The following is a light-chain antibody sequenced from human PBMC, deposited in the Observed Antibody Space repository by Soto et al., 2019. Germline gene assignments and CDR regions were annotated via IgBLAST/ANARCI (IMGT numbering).Light chain of an antibody. J-gene: IGKJ2*03. Sequence: DIVMTQSPDSLAVSLGERATINCKSSQNILHSSNKKNYLAWYQQKPGQPPKKLIYWASTRESGVPDRFSGRGSGTDFTLTISSLQAEDVAVYYCPQYYSSPYSFGQGTKLEIK. CDR1: QNILHSSNKKNY. CDR3: PQYYSSPYS. V-gene: IGKV4-1*01. CDR2: WAS.